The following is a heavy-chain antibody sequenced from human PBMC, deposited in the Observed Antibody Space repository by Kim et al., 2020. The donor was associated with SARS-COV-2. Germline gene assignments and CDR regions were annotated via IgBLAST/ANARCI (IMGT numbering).Heavy chain of an antibody. D-gene: IGHD6-13*01. Sequence: NQSLKRRVTISVDTSKNQFSLKLSSVTAAETAVYYCARVDSSRDMPNDYWGQGTLVTVSS. J-gene: IGHJ4*02. CDR3: ARVDSSRDMPNDY. V-gene: IGHV4-34*01.